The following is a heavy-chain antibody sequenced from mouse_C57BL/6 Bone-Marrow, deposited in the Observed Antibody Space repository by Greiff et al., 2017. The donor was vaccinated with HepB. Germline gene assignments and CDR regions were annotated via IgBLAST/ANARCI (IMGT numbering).Heavy chain of an antibody. J-gene: IGHJ4*01. V-gene: IGHV5-12*01. CDR3: AKPTYCSREYYAIDY. D-gene: IGHD1-1*01. Sequence: EVQLQESGGGLVQPGGSLKLSCAASGFTFSDYYMSWVRQTPEKRLEWVAYISNGGGSTYYPDTVKGRFTISRDNAKNTLYLQMSRLKSEDTAMYYCAKPTYCSREYYAIDYWGQGTSVTVSS. CDR1: GFTFSDYY. CDR2: ISNGGGST.